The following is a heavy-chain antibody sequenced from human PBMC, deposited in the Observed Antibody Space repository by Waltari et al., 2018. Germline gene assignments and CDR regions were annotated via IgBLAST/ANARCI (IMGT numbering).Heavy chain of an antibody. CDR2: VTRRNGGT. CDR1: GFTFNTYA. V-gene: IGHV3-23*01. Sequence: EVQLLESGGGLVQPGGSLRLSCAASGFTFNTYAMSWVRQAPGEGLGGVSAVTRRNGGTDSADSVKGRFTISSDNSRNTLFLQMNSVRAEDTAVYYCAKLWDYGTTWAGAFDCWGQGTLVTVSS. CDR3: AKLWDYGTTWAGAFDC. J-gene: IGHJ4*02. D-gene: IGHD3-10*01.